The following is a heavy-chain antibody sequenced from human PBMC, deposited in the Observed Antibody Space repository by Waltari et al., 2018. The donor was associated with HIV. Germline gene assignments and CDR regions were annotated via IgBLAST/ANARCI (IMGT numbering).Heavy chain of an antibody. V-gene: IGHV3-21*01. D-gene: IGHD1-26*01. CDR1: GFTFSSYS. Sequence: EVQLVESGGGLVKPGGSLRLSCAASGFTFSSYSMNWVRQAPGKGLDWVSSISSSSSYIYYADSVKGRFTISRDNAKNSLYLQMNSLRAEDTAVYYCARETGSYLGGFDYWGQGTLVTVSS. J-gene: IGHJ4*02. CDR2: ISSSSSYI. CDR3: ARETGSYLGGFDY.